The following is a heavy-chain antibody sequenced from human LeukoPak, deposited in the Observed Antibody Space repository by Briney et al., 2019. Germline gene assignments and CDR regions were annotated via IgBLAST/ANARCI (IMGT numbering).Heavy chain of an antibody. CDR2: IYYSGST. D-gene: IGHD6-19*01. CDR3: ARGKAGYSSGWDS. J-gene: IGHJ4*02. CDR1: GRSITSYY. Sequence: SETLSLTCTVSGRSITSYYWRWIRQPPGRGLEGVGYIYYSGSTNYNPSLKGRVTISVDTSKNPFSLKLSSVTAADTAVYYCARGKAGYSSGWDSWGQGTLVTVSS. V-gene: IGHV4-59*01.